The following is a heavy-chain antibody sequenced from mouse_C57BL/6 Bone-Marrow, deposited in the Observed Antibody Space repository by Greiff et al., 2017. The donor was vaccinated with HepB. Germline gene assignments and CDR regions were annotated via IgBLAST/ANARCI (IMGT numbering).Heavy chain of an antibody. V-gene: IGHV1-82*01. Sequence: QVQLQQSGPELVKPGASVKISCKASGYAFSSSCMNWVKQRPGKGLEWIGRIYPGDGDTTYNGKFKGKATLTADKSSSTAYMQLSILTSADSAVYFCANVFYAMDYWGQGTSVTVSS. CDR3: ANVFYAMDY. CDR2: IYPGDGDT. J-gene: IGHJ4*01. CDR1: GYAFSSSC.